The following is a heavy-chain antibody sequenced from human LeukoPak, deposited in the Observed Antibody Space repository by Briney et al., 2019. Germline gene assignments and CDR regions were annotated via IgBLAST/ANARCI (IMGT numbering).Heavy chain of an antibody. J-gene: IGHJ6*03. V-gene: IGHV4-59*01. CDR3: ARVLKLSTVNYYYYYMDV. D-gene: IGHD1-1*01. Sequence: SETLSLTCTVSGGSISSYYWSWIRQPPGKGLEWIGYIYYSGSTNYNPSLKSRVTISVDTSKNQFSLKLSSVTAADTAVYYCARVLKLSTVNYYYYYMDVWGKGTTVTISS. CDR2: IYYSGST. CDR1: GGSISSYY.